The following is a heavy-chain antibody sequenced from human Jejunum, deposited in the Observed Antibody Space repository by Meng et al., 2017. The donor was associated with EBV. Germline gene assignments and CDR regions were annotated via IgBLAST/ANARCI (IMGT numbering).Heavy chain of an antibody. J-gene: IGHJ5*02. V-gene: IGHV1-46*01. CDR1: GVAYSNYH. CDR3: SREYSDSNYVGDL. Sequence: QVQLVQFGAAVKKPGTSLKISCTASGVAYSNYHIHWVRQAPGQGLEWVGIVTPINGATAYAQNFWGRVTMTRDTSTGTVYMELSSLTSEDTAMYYCSREYSDSNYVGDLWGHGTLVTVSS. CDR2: VTPINGAT. D-gene: IGHD1-26*01.